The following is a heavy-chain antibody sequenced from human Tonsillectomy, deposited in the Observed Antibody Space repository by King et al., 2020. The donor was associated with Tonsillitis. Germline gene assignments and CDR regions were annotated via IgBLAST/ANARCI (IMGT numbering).Heavy chain of an antibody. CDR2: IRNKAYGGTT. Sequence: VQLVESGGGLLQPGRSLRLSCTASGFTFGDFAFTWVRQAPGKGLEWVAFIRNKAYGGTTEYAASVKGRFTISRDDSKSIAYLQMSRLKTEDAAVYYCSRVRLDYKGVWGKVTTVTVS. CDR3: SRVRLDYKGV. J-gene: IGHJ6*03. V-gene: IGHV3-49*04. CDR1: GFTFGDFA.